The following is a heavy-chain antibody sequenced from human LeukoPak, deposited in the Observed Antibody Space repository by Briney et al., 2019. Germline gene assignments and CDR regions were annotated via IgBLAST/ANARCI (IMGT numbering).Heavy chain of an antibody. D-gene: IGHD6-19*01. V-gene: IGHV3-7*01. CDR1: GFTFSNYW. Sequence: GGSLRLSCVASGFTFSNYWMSWVRQAPGKGLEWLANIKKDGSDRYYVDSVKGRFTISRDNAMNSLYLQMNSLRAADTALYYCARGVYASGWYPDTFDYWGQGTLVTVSS. CDR2: IKKDGSDR. CDR3: ARGVYASGWYPDTFDY. J-gene: IGHJ4*02.